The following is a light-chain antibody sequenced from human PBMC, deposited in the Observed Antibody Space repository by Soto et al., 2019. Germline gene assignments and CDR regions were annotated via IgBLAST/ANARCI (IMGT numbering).Light chain of an antibody. CDR1: QSVSSS. V-gene: IGKV3-15*01. CDR2: GAS. J-gene: IGKJ1*01. Sequence: EMTQSPATLSVSPGERATLSCRASQSVSSSLAWYQQKPGQAPRLLIYGASARATGIPARFSGSGSGAEFTLSISSLQSEDFAIYYCQQYNSWHWMFGQGTKVEIK. CDR3: QQYNSWHWM.